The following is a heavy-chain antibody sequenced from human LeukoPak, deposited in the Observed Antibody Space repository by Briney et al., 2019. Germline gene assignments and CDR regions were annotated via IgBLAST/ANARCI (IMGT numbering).Heavy chain of an antibody. CDR1: GFTFSSYA. CDR2: ISGSGSST. J-gene: IGHJ4*02. Sequence: TGGSLRLSRAASGFTFSSYAMNWVRQAPGKGLEWVSGISGSGSSTYYADSVKGRFTISRDNSKNTLYLRMNSPRAEDTAVYYCAKQTRYDSPAGGRGFDYWGQGTPVTVSS. D-gene: IGHD3-22*01. CDR3: AKQTRYDSPAGGRGFDY. V-gene: IGHV3-23*01.